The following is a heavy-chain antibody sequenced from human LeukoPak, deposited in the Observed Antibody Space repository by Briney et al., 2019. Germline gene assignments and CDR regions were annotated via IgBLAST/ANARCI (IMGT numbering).Heavy chain of an antibody. CDR3: ARDGDGSGVAKY. CDR2: IYYSGST. CDR1: GGCISSYY. Sequence: KPSETLSLTCTVSGGCISSYYWSWIRQPPGKGLEWIGYIYYSGSTNYNPSLKSRVTISVDTSKNQFSLKLSSVTAADTAVYYCARDGDGSGVAKYWGQGTLVTVSS. D-gene: IGHD5-24*01. V-gene: IGHV4-59*01. J-gene: IGHJ4*02.